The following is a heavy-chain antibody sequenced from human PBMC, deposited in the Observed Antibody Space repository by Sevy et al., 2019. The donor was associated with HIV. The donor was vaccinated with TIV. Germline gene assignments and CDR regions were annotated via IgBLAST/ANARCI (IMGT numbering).Heavy chain of an antibody. D-gene: IGHD4-17*01. Sequence: GGSLRLSCEASGFNFRSYWMSWVRQAPGKGLEWVASIYQDGTEKHYGGSLKGRFTISRDNAKNSLYLQVNSLAGEDTAVYYCEREGSYGDDRYHYYYGIDVWGQGTTVTVSS. V-gene: IGHV3-7*01. J-gene: IGHJ6*02. CDR2: IYQDGTEK. CDR3: EREGSYGDDRYHYYYGIDV. CDR1: GFNFRSYW.